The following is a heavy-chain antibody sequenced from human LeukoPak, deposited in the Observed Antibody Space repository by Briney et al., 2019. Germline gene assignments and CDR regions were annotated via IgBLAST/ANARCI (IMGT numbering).Heavy chain of an antibody. CDR2: IYYSGST. Sequence: SQTLSLTCTVSGGSVDSGDYYWSWIRQHPGKGLEWIGYIYYSGSTYYNPSLKSRVTISVDTSKNQFSLKLSSVTAADTAAYYCARGYDFWSGSSYGMDVWGQGTTVTVSS. D-gene: IGHD3-3*01. V-gene: IGHV4-31*03. J-gene: IGHJ6*02. CDR1: GGSVDSGDYY. CDR3: ARGYDFWSGSSYGMDV.